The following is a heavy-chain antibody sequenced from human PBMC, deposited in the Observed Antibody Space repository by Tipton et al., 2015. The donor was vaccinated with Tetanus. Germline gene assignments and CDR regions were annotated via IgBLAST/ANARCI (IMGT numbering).Heavy chain of an antibody. CDR3: ARSGVRGVWFGEEL. Sequence: TLSLTCTVSGGSISSYYWSWIRQPPGKGLEWIGYIYYSGSTNYNPSLKSRVTISVDTSKNQFSLKLSSVTAADTAVYYCARSGVRGVWFGEELWGQGTLVTVSS. V-gene: IGHV4-59*01. CDR1: GGSISSYY. J-gene: IGHJ4*02. D-gene: IGHD3-10*01. CDR2: IYYSGST.